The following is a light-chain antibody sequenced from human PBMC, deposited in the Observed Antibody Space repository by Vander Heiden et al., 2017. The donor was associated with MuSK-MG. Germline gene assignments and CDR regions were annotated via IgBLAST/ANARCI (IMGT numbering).Light chain of an antibody. Sequence: DIQMTQSPSSLSASVGDRVTITCRASQNIGNYLNWYQQKPGKAPSLLIYTTSFLCSGVPSRFSGSGSGSYFTLTISRLQPEDFATYYCQQSDNTPRTFGQGTKVEI. J-gene: IGKJ2*02. CDR1: QNIGNY. CDR2: TTS. CDR3: QQSDNTPRT. V-gene: IGKV1-39*01.